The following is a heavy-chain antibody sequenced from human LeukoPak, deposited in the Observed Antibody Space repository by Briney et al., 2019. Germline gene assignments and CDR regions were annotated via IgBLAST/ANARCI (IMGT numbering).Heavy chain of an antibody. CDR2: IWYDGTQQ. J-gene: IGHJ4*02. Sequence: GRSLRLSCAASGFTFSSFGIHWVRQTPGKGLDWVALIWYDGTQQFYADSVKGRFTISRDNSKNTVYLQMTSLRVEDTALYYCARGHDFTNGYFNYFDAWGQGTLVTVSS. D-gene: IGHD3-3*01. CDR3: ARGHDFTNGYFNYFDA. CDR1: GFTFSSFG. V-gene: IGHV3-33*01.